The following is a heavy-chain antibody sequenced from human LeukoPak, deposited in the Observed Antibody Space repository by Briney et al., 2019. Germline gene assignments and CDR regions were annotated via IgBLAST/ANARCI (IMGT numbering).Heavy chain of an antibody. J-gene: IGHJ4*02. Sequence: GGSLRLSCAGSGFTFSGYSLNWVRQAPGKGLEWVSSITSSGSSMYYADSVKGRFTISRDNSRNTLFLQMDSLRADDTAVYYCASSLLATMGPLFYWGLGALVTVSS. V-gene: IGHV3-21*04. CDR2: ITSSGSSM. D-gene: IGHD5-24*01. CDR3: ASSLLATMGPLFY. CDR1: GFTFSGYS.